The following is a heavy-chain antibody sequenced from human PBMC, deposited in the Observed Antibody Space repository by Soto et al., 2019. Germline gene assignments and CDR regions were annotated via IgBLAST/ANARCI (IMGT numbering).Heavy chain of an antibody. Sequence: TLSLTCTVSGGSITSGGYSWTWIRQSPGKGLEWIGYTYQSGSAYYNPSLRSRVTISVDRSKNQFSLNLTSVTAADTAVYYCARDYYGMDVWGQGTTVTVSS. CDR2: TYQSGSA. CDR3: ARDYYGMDV. V-gene: IGHV4-30-2*06. CDR1: GGSITSGGYS. J-gene: IGHJ6*02.